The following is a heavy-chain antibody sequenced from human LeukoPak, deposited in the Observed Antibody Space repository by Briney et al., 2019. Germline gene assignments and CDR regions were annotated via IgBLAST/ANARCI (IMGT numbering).Heavy chain of an antibody. Sequence: QSGGSLRLSCAASGFTFSSYAMSWVRQAPGKGLEWVSAISGSGGSTYYADTVKGRFTISRDNSKNTLYLQMNSLRAEDTAVYYCAKSSYSSSWYFLVWGQGTLVTVSS. CDR3: AKSSYSSSWYFLV. J-gene: IGHJ4*02. CDR2: ISGSGGST. D-gene: IGHD6-13*01. CDR1: GFTFSSYA. V-gene: IGHV3-23*01.